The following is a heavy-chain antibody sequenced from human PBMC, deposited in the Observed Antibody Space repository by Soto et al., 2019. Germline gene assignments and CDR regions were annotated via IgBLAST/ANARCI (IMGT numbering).Heavy chain of an antibody. CDR2: IIPVLGLA. Sequence: QVQLVQSVAEVKKPGSSVKVSCRATGGPFSSYTFTWVRQASGQGLEWMGRIIPVLGLANYAQKFQDRVTITADNSTGTVYMELRGLISEDTAVYYCARSGWGGPSGEWGQGSLVTVSS. V-gene: IGHV1-69*02. D-gene: IGHD3-10*01. J-gene: IGHJ4*01. CDR3: ARSGWGGPSGE. CDR1: GGPFSSYT.